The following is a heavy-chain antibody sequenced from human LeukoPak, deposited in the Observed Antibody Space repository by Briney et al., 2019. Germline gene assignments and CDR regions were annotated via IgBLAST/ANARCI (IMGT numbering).Heavy chain of an antibody. V-gene: IGHV4-61*01. CDR2: IYYSGST. CDR3: AREHRGYYYGSGSYFDY. D-gene: IGHD3-10*01. J-gene: IGHJ4*02. CDR1: GYSISSGYY. Sequence: SETLSLTCTVSGYSISSGYYWGWIRQPPGKGLEWIGYIYYSGSTNYNPSLKSRVTISVDTSKNQFSLKLSSVTAADTAVYYCAREHRGYYYGSGSYFDYWGQGTLVTVSS.